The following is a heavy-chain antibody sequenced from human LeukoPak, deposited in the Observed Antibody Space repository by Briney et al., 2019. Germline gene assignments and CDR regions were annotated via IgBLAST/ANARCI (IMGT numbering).Heavy chain of an antibody. J-gene: IGHJ4*02. CDR3: ARDIVSGSGSLDY. CDR2: VKSDGSNP. Sequence: QPGGSLRLSCAASRFSFSNYWMHWVRQAPGKGLAWVSRVKSDGSNPSYADSVKGRFTISRDNAENMLYLQMNTLGAEDTAVYYCARDIVSGSGSLDYWGQGTLVTVSS. V-gene: IGHV3-74*01. D-gene: IGHD3-10*01. CDR1: RFSFSNYW.